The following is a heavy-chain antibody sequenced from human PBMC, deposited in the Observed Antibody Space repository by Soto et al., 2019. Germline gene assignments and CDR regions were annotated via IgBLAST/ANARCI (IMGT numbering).Heavy chain of an antibody. V-gene: IGHV4-61*01. Sequence: QVQLQESGPGLVKPSETLSLTCTVSGGSVNNISDYWSWVRQPPGKGLEWIGYIYYSGSADYNPSLGSRLTISLDTSKNQFSLLLSSVTTAETAVYYCGRGVGFGYYSYHMDLWGQGTTVTVSS. CDR3: GRGVGFGYYSYHMDL. CDR2: IYYSGSA. D-gene: IGHD3-10*01. CDR1: GGSVNNISDY. J-gene: IGHJ6*02.